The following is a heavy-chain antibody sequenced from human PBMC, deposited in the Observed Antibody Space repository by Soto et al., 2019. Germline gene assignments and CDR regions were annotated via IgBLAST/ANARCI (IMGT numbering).Heavy chain of an antibody. CDR1: GGSFSGYY. CDR3: ARAPPYYYYGMDV. V-gene: IGHV4-34*01. Sequence: SETLSLTCAVYGGSFSGYYWSWIRQPPGKGLEWIGEINHSGSTNYNPSLKSRVTISVDTSKNQFSLKLSSVTAADTAVYYCARAPPYYYYGMDVWGQGTTVTVSS. CDR2: INHSGST. J-gene: IGHJ6*02.